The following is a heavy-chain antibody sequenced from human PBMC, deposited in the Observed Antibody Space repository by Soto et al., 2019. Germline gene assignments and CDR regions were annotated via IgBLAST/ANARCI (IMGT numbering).Heavy chain of an antibody. CDR3: ARVEGGTTQGYYGMDV. V-gene: IGHV4-4*07. CDR2: IYTSGST. Sequence: NPSETLSLTCTVSGGSISSYYWSWIRQPAGKGLEWIGRIYTSGSTNYNPSLKSRVTMSVDTSKNQFSLKLNSVTAADTAVYYCARVEGGTTQGYYGMDVWGQGTTVTVSS. J-gene: IGHJ6*02. D-gene: IGHD1-7*01. CDR1: GGSISSYY.